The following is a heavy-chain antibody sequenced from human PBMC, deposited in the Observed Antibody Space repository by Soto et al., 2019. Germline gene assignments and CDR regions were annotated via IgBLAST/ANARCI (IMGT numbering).Heavy chain of an antibody. CDR1: GFTFSSYW. CDR3: TRATAVSFDY. CDR2: INPDGRST. V-gene: IGHV3-74*01. D-gene: IGHD2-2*01. Sequence: HPGGSLRLSCAASGFTFSSYWMHWVRQAPGKGLVWVSRINPDGRSTSNADYVKGRFTISRDNARNMVYLHLSSLRAEDTAVYYCTRATAVSFDYWGQGPLVTVSS. J-gene: IGHJ4*02.